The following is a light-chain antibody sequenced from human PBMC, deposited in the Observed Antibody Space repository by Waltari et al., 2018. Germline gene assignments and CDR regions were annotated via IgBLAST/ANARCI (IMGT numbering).Light chain of an antibody. J-gene: IGLJ1*01. Sequence: QSALTQPASVSGSPGQSITISCTGTTSDVGNYNYVSGYQQHPGKAPKLMIYEVSNRPAGFSNRFSGSKSGNTASLTISGLQAEDEADYYCSSYTSSSSYVFGTGTKVTVL. CDR1: TSDVGNYNY. CDR3: SSYTSSSSYV. CDR2: EVS. V-gene: IGLV2-14*01.